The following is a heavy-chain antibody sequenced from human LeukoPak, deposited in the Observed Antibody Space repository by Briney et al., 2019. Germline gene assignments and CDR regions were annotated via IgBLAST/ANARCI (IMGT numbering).Heavy chain of an antibody. CDR1: GGSISSYY. V-gene: IGHV4-59*08. D-gene: IGHD1-14*01. CDR2: IHYSGST. J-gene: IGHJ4*02. CDR3: ARHTELGGDFDY. Sequence: SETLSLTCTVSGGSISSYYWSWIRQPPGKGLEWIRNIHYSGSTNDNPSLKSRVTISVDTSKNQFSLKLSSVTAADTAVYYCARHTELGGDFDYWGQGTLVTVSS.